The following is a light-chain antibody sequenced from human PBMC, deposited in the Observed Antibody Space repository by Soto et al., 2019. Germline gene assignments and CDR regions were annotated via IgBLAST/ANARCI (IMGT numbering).Light chain of an antibody. CDR1: QNIGSN. CDR3: QQYDNWPPWT. CDR2: GAS. Sequence: EIVMTQSPATPSAPQGERATLSCRASQNIGSNLVWYQQIPGQAPRLLIYGASTRATGIPARFSGSGSGTEFTLTISSLQSEDFAVYYCQQYDNWPPWTFGQGTKV. J-gene: IGKJ1*01. V-gene: IGKV3-15*01.